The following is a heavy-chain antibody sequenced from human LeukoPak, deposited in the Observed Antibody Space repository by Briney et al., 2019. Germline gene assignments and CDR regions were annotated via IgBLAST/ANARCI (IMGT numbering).Heavy chain of an antibody. CDR2: IFRDGSFT. CDR1: GFAFSNYW. Sequence: GGSLRLSCAASGFAFSNYWMHWVRHVPGKGLVWVSRIFRDGSFTDYADAVKGRFTMSRDNTKNTLYLQMNSLRAGDTAVYYCARDGDGYNFDYWGQGILVTVSS. V-gene: IGHV3-74*01. CDR3: ARDGDGYNFDY. D-gene: IGHD5-24*01. J-gene: IGHJ4*02.